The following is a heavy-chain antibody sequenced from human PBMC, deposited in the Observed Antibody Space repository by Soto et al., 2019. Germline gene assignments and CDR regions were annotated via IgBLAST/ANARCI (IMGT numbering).Heavy chain of an antibody. D-gene: IGHD1-26*01. CDR3: VRALELVGAHKALDY. Sequence: SETLSLTCAVYGGSFRGYYWTWIRQPPGKGLEWIGEINHSGSTNYTPSLKSRVTISVDTSKNQFSLKLSSVTAADTAVYYCVRALELVGAHKALDYWGQGILVTFS. J-gene: IGHJ4*02. CDR1: GGSFRGYY. V-gene: IGHV4-34*01. CDR2: INHSGST.